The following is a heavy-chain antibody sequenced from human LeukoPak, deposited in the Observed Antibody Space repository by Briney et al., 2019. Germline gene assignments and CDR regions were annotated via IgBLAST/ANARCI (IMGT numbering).Heavy chain of an antibody. V-gene: IGHV3-21*01. D-gene: IGHD6-6*01. J-gene: IGHJ3*02. CDR2: ISSSSSYI. CDR3: ARGGEAARGAFDI. Sequence: GGSLRLSCAASGFTFNNYAMSWVRQAPGKGLEWVSSISSSSSYIYYADSVKGRFTISRDNAKNSLYLQMNSLRAEDTAVYYCARGGEAARGAFDIWGQGTMVTVSS. CDR1: GFTFNNYA.